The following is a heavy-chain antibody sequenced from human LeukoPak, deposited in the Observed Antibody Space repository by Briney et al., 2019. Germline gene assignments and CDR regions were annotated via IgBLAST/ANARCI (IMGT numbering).Heavy chain of an antibody. CDR3: ARTTEGGYTYDYFYYYYMDV. J-gene: IGHJ6*03. CDR2: IYYSGST. D-gene: IGHD5-18*01. V-gene: IGHV4-59*01. CDR1: GGSISSYY. Sequence: SGTLSLTCTVSGGSISSYYWSWIRQPPGKGLEWIGYIYYSGSTNYNPSLKSRVTISVDTSKNQFSLKLSSVTAADTAVYYCARTTEGGYTYDYFYYYYMDVWGKGTTVTISS.